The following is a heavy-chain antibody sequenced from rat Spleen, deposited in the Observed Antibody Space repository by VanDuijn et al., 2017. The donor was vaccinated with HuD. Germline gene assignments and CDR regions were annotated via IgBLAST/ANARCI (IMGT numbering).Heavy chain of an antibody. CDR1: GFTFSNYY. D-gene: IGHD1-12*02. CDR3: TTYDGRFYHGVMDA. V-gene: IGHV5-25*01. J-gene: IGHJ4*01. CDR2: ISTGGGNT. Sequence: EVHLVESGGGLVRPGRSMKISCAASGFTFSNYYMAWVRQAPKKGLEWVASISTGGGNTYYGDSVKGRFTISRDNAKSTLYLQMNSLRSEDTATYYCTTYDGRFYHGVMDAWGQGASVTVSS.